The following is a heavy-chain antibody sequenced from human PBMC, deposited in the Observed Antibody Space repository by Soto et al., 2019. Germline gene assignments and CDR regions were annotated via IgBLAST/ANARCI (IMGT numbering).Heavy chain of an antibody. Sequence: SLRLSCAASGFTFSSYGMHWVRQAPGKGLEWVAVISYDGSNKYYADSVKGRFTISRDNSKNTLYLQMNSLRAEDTAVYYCAKDLGGVIVVVTGTAFDIWGQGTMVTVSS. D-gene: IGHD2-21*02. CDR1: GFTFSSYG. CDR2: ISYDGSNK. J-gene: IGHJ3*02. CDR3: AKDLGGVIVVVTGTAFDI. V-gene: IGHV3-30*18.